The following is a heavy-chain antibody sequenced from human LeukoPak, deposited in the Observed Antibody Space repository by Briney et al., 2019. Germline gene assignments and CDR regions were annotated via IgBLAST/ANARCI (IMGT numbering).Heavy chain of an antibody. J-gene: IGHJ3*02. CDR3: ARVRLSGSYLDAFDI. CDR2: IYYSGST. CDR1: GGSVSSYY. Sequence: SETLSLTCTVSGGSVSSYYWNWIRQPPGKGLEWIGYIYYSGSTNYNPSLKSRVTISVDTSKNQFSLKLNSITTADTAVYYCARVRLSGSYLDAFDIWGQGTMVTVSS. D-gene: IGHD1-26*01. V-gene: IGHV4-59*02.